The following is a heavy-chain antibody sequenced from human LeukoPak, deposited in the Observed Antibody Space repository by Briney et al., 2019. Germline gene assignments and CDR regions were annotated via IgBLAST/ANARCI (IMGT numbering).Heavy chain of an antibody. CDR2: ISAYNGNT. D-gene: IGHD3-10*01. Sequence: GASVKVSCKASGYTFTSYGISWVRQAPGQGLEWMGWISAYNGNTNYAQKLQGRVTMTTDTSTSTAYMELRSLRSDDTAVYYCARDALLWFGEVLNFDYWGQGTLVTVSS. V-gene: IGHV1-18*01. J-gene: IGHJ4*02. CDR3: ARDALLWFGEVLNFDY. CDR1: GYTFTSYG.